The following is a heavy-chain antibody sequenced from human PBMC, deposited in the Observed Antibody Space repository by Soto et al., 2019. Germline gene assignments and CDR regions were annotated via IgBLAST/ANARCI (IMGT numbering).Heavy chain of an antibody. CDR1: GYTFSNYG. CDR2: ISGYNGLT. D-gene: IGHD6-19*01. CDR3: ARDAAVAGETDRFDY. V-gene: IGHV1-18*04. J-gene: IGHJ4*02. Sequence: QVQLVQSGDEVKKSGASVKVSCKASGYTFSNYGISWVRQAPGQGLEWMGWISGYNGLTAYAQNVQGRVTMTIDTPTRTVFMELTSLRSNDTAVYYCARDAAVAGETDRFDYWGQGILVTVSS.